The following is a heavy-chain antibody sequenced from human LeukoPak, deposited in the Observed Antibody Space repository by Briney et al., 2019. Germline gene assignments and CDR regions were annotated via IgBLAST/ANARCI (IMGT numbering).Heavy chain of an antibody. CDR3: ARDLYSSGWGV. D-gene: IGHD6-19*01. CDR2: INPNSGDT. V-gene: IGHV1-2*02. CDR1: GYTFSDYH. J-gene: IGHJ4*02. Sequence: ASVKVSCKASGYTFSDYHINWVRLASGQGLEWMGWINPNSGDTKYAQAFQGRVTMTRDTSISTAYMELNRLRSDDTAMYYCARDLYSSGWGVWGQGTLVTVSS.